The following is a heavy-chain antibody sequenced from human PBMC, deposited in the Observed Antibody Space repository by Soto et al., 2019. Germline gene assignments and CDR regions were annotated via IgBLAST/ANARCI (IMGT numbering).Heavy chain of an antibody. Sequence: GASVKVSCKASGGTFSSYAISWVRQAPGQGLEWMGGIIPIFGTANYAQKFQGRVTITADESTSTAYMELSSLRSEDTAVYYCAREGIVVVPAAISDAFDIWGQGTMVTVSS. CDR2: IIPIFGTA. V-gene: IGHV1-69*13. J-gene: IGHJ3*02. CDR1: GGTFSSYA. D-gene: IGHD2-2*01. CDR3: AREGIVVVPAAISDAFDI.